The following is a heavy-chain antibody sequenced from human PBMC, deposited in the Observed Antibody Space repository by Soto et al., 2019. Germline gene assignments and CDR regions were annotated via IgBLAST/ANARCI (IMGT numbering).Heavy chain of an antibody. Sequence: QVQLVQSGAEVKKPGSSVKVSCKASGGTFSNYAISWVRQAPERGLEWMGGVIPIFGTTNYAQKFQGRVAITADESTTTAYMELTRLTSDDTPIFDGARGTGGTWGQGTVVTVFS. V-gene: IGHV1-69*01. CDR3: ARGTGGT. D-gene: IGHD1-26*01. J-gene: IGHJ5*02. CDR1: GGTFSNYA. CDR2: VIPIFGTT.